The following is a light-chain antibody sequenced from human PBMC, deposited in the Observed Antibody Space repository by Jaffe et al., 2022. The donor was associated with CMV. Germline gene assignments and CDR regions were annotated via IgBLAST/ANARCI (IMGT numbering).Light chain of an antibody. J-gene: IGKJ1*01. CDR1: QSISGRY. CDR3: QQYGGSAET. Sequence: EIVLTQSPGTVSLAPGESATLSCRASQSISGRYFAWYQQKPGQAPRLLIYDTSKRATGIPDRFTGSGSGTDSTLTIRRLEPEDFAVYYCQQYGGSAETFGQGTKVEIK. V-gene: IGKV3-20*01. CDR2: DTS.